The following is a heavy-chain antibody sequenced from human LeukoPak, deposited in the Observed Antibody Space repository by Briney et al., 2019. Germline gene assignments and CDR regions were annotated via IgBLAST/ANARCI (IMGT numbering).Heavy chain of an antibody. CDR3: ARSLAVAGISYYYGMDV. CDR2: INEDGSTT. CDR1: GFTFSSNW. D-gene: IGHD6-19*01. V-gene: IGHV3-74*01. J-gene: IGHJ6*02. Sequence: GGSLRLSCAASGFTFSSNWMHWVRQAPGKGLVWVSRINEDGSTTNYADSVKGRSTIFRDNSKNTLYLQMNSLRAEDTAVYYCARSLAVAGISYYYGMDVWGQGTTVTVSS.